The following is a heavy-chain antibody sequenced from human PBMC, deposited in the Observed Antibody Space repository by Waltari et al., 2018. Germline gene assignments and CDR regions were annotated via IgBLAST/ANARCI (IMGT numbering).Heavy chain of an antibody. V-gene: IGHV1-2*02. J-gene: IGHJ3*02. CDR2: LNPDMGTT. D-gene: IGHD2-15*01. Sequence: QVLLEQTGAEVKRPGASVKASCTASGYTFTAYYIHWVRQAPGQGLEWVGGLNPDMGTTNYARKFQGRVTMTSDSSISTAYLEVNRLNSDDTAIYYCARNSLSVAFDIWGQGTLVTVSS. CDR3: ARNSLSVAFDI. CDR1: GYTFTAYY.